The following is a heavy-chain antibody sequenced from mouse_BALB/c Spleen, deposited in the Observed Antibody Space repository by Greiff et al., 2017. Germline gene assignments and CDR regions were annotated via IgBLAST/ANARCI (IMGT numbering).Heavy chain of an antibody. CDR1: GYSFTGYN. J-gene: IGHJ4*01. CDR2: IDPYNGGT. Sequence: EVQLQESGPELGKPGASVKISCKASGYSFTGYNMYWVKQSHRKSLEWIGYIDPYNGGTSYNQKSKGKATLTVDKSSSTAYMHLNSLTSEDSAIYYCARGAVVATDAMDYWGQGTSVTVSS. CDR3: ARGAVVATDAMDY. V-gene: IGHV1S135*01. D-gene: IGHD1-1*01.